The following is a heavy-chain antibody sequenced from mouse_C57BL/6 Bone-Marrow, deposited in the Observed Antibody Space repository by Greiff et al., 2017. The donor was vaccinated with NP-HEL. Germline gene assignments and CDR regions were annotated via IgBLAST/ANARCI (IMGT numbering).Heavy chain of an antibody. J-gene: IGHJ2*01. D-gene: IGHD2-4*01. CDR2: ISDGGSYT. Sequence: EVQLVESGGGLVKPGGSLKLSCAASGFTFSSYAMSWVRQTPEKRLEWVATISDGGSYTYYPDNVKGRFTISRDNAKNNLYLQMSHLKSEDTAMYYCARGPTMITHFDYWGQGTTLTVSS. V-gene: IGHV5-4*01. CDR3: ARGPTMITHFDY. CDR1: GFTFSSYA.